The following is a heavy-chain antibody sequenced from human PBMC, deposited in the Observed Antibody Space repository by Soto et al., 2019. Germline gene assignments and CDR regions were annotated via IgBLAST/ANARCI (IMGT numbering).Heavy chain of an antibody. CDR3: ARWSYLDY. J-gene: IGHJ4*02. D-gene: IGHD3-3*01. CDR1: GFSFASFA. Sequence: DVRLAESGGGLVQPGGSLRLSCTTSGFSFASFAMTWVRQAPGKGLEWVATISGSDGKTYYADSVKGRFSISRDTSRNPLSLQINTLRADAPAIYYCARWSYLDYWGQEPRVTLPS. CDR2: ISGSDGKT. V-gene: IGHV3-23*04.